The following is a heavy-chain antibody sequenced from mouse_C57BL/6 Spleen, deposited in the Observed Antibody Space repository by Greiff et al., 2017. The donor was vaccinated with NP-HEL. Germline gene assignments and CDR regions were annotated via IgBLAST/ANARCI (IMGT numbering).Heavy chain of an antibody. V-gene: IGHV1-26*01. D-gene: IGHD1-2*01. CDR2: INPNNGGT. CDR3: ASLAYGDFDY. Sequence: VQLQQSGPELVKPGASVKISCKASGYTFTDYYMNWVKQSHGKSLEWIGDINPNNGGTSYNQKFKGKATLTVDKSSSTAYMELRSLTSEDSAVYYCASLAYGDFDYWGQGTTLTVSS. CDR1: GYTFTDYY. J-gene: IGHJ2*01.